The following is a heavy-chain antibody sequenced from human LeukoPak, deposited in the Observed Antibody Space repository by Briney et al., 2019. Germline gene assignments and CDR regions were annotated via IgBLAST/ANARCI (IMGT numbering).Heavy chain of an antibody. CDR3: ASYYDGSGYYDAFDI. J-gene: IGHJ3*02. CDR1: GFTLSSHW. V-gene: IGHV3-7*05. CDR2: IKEDGTEK. D-gene: IGHD3-22*01. Sequence: SGGSLRLSCAASGFTLSSHWMTWVRQAPGKGLEWVANIKEDGTEKYYVDSVNGRFTISRDNAKKSLYLQMNSLRAEDTAVYYCASYYDGSGYYDAFDIWGQGTMVTVSS.